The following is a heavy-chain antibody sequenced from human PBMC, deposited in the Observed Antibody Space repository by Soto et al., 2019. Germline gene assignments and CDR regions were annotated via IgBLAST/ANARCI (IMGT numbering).Heavy chain of an antibody. CDR3: TTQQQLLHYGMDV. CDR1: GFTFSNAW. V-gene: IGHV3-15*01. J-gene: IGHJ6*02. CDR2: IKSKTDGGTT. D-gene: IGHD6-13*01. Sequence: PGGSLRLSCAASGFTFSNAWMSWVRQSPGKGLEWVGRIKSKTDGGTTDYAAPVKGRFTISRDDSKNTLYLQMNSLKTADTAVYYCTTQQQLLHYGMDVWGQGTTVTVSS.